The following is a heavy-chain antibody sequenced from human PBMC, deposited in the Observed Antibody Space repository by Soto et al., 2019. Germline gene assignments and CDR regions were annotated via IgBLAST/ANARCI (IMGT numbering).Heavy chain of an antibody. CDR2: IGPSGDT. Sequence: EVQVVESGGGLVQPGGSLRLSCAASGFTFSRYDMHWFRQATGRGLEWVSGIGPSGDTYYAGSVKGRFTISRENAKNSVYLQMNSLRAGDTAVYYCTRGALGFDPWGQGTLVAVSS. CDR1: GFTFSRYD. CDR3: TRGALGFDP. V-gene: IGHV3-13*04. D-gene: IGHD6-6*01. J-gene: IGHJ5*02.